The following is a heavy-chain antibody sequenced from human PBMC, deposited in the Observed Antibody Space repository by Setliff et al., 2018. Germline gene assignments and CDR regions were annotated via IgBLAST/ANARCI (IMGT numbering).Heavy chain of an antibody. D-gene: IGHD1-26*01. CDR2: IHASGST. J-gene: IGHJ3*02. Sequence: PSETLSLTCTVSGGSISSGDHYWSWTRQPAGKGLEWIGRIHASGSTNYNPSLKSRVTISVDTSKNQFSLKLTSVTAADTAVYYCARDRRIVGARHAFDIWGQGTMVT. CDR1: GGSISSGDHY. CDR3: ARDRRIVGARHAFDI. V-gene: IGHV4-61*02.